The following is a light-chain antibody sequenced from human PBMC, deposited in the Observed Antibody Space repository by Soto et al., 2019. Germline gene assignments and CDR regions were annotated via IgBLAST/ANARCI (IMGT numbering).Light chain of an antibody. J-gene: IGLJ2*01. CDR1: SSDIGDYNY. V-gene: IGLV2-8*01. CDR3: SSYAGSSNFWV. Sequence: SALTQPPSASGSPGQSVTISCTGTSSDIGDYNYVSWYQQHPGKAPKLIISEVSKRPSGVPDRFSGSKSGNTASLTVSGLQAEDEADYYCSSYAGSSNFWVFGGGTKLTVL. CDR2: EVS.